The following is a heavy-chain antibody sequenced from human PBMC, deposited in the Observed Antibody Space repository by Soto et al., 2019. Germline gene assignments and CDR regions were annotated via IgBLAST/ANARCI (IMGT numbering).Heavy chain of an antibody. CDR3: ARNRRETGDFDY. CDR1: GYIFTNYD. V-gene: IGHV1-8*01. CDR2: MNPNSGAT. J-gene: IGHJ4*02. Sequence: QVQLVQSGAEVKRPGASVTVSCSASGYIFTNYDINWVRQATGQGLERLGWMNPNSGATGYAQKFQGRLTLTRDTAITTAYMELNSLKSEDTAVYYCARNRRETGDFDYWGQGTLVTVSS. D-gene: IGHD7-27*01.